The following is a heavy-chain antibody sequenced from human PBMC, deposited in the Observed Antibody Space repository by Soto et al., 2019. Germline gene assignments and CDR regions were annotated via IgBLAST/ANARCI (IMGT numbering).Heavy chain of an antibody. J-gene: IGHJ5*02. CDR1: GYTFTRYT. D-gene: IGHD2-15*01. V-gene: IGHV1-3*01. CDR3: ARGIATGQPDP. CDR2: INPDNGNT. Sequence: QVQLVQSGAEVKKPGASVKISCKASGYTFTRYTMNWVRQAPRQRLEWMGWINPDNGNTKSSQKFPDRVIITRHTSASTAYMDLSSLGSEDTAGYYFARGIATGQPDPWGQGTLVTVSA.